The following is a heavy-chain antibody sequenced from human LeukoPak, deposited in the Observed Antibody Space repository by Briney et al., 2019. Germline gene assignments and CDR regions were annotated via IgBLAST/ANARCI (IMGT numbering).Heavy chain of an antibody. V-gene: IGHV1-2*04. CDR1: GYTFTGYC. D-gene: IGHD6-13*01. CDR3: ARVGAAAGTKAFDI. CDR2: INPNSGGT. J-gene: IGHJ3*02. Sequence: ASVRVSCKASGYTFTGYCMHWVRQAPGQGLEWMGWINPNSGGTNYAQKFQGWVTMTRDTSISTAYMELSRLRSDDTAVYYCARVGAAAGTKAFDIWGQGTMVTVSS.